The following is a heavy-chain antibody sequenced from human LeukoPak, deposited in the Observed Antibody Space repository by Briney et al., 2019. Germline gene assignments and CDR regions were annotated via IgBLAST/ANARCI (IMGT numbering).Heavy chain of an antibody. J-gene: IGHJ4*02. CDR3: AAHTYYFSSGSFGH. CDR1: GYSFTSYD. V-gene: IGHV1-8*01. D-gene: IGHD3-10*01. CDR2: MNPSSGNT. Sequence: ASVKVSCKASGYSFTSYDINWVRQATEQGPEWIGWMNPSSGNTGYAQRFQGRVTMTRDTSTSTAYLELSSLRSEDTAVYYCAAHTYYFSSGSFGHWGQGTLVTVSS.